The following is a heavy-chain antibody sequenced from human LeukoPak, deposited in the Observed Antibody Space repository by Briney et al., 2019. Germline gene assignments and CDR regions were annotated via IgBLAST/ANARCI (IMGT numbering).Heavy chain of an antibody. V-gene: IGHV4-59*08. CDR1: GGSMSSYY. CDR2: IYYSGST. CDR3: ARQDLVEEGEFDP. D-gene: IGHD3-9*01. J-gene: IGHJ5*02. Sequence: SETLSLTCTVSGGSMSSYYWSWIRQPPGKGLEWIGYIYYSGSTNYNPSLKSRVTISVDTSKNQFSLKLSSVTAADTAVYYCARQDLVEEGEFDPWGQGTLVTVSS.